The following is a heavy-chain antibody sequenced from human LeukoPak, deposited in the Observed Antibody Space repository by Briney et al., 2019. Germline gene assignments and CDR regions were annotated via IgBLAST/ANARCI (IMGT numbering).Heavy chain of an antibody. CDR2: TYYRSKWSN. J-gene: IGHJ4*02. CDR1: GDSVSSNFVT. CDR3: ARVRSVVFEH. D-gene: IGHD2-15*01. Sequence: SQTLSLTCAISGDSVSSNFVTWNWIRQSPSRGLEWLGRTYYRSKWSNDYALSVESRITINPDTSKNQFSLQLNSVTPEDTAVYYCARVRSVVFEHWGQGTLLTVSS. V-gene: IGHV6-1*01.